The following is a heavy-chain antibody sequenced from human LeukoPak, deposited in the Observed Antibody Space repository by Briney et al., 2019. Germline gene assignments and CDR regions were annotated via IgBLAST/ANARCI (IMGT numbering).Heavy chain of an antibody. Sequence: ASVKVSCKASGYTFTSYAMHWVRQAPGQRLEWMGWINAGNGNTKYSQKFQGRVAITRDTSASTAYIELSSLRSEDTAVYYCARGASTSRFDPWGQGTLVTVSS. D-gene: IGHD5/OR15-5a*01. J-gene: IGHJ5*02. CDR2: INAGNGNT. CDR1: GYTFTSYA. CDR3: ARGASTSRFDP. V-gene: IGHV1-3*01.